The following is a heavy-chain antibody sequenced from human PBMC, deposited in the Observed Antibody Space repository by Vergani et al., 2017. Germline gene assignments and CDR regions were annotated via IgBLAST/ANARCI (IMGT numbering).Heavy chain of an antibody. CDR2: IDHTGRT. D-gene: IGHD4-11*01. Sequence: QVQLQQWGGGLLKPSETLSLTCVVNGGSFTSYHWTWIRQSPGEGLEWVGDIDHTGRTDYNPSLKSRLTMSVDKSRNQFSLTLNSVTATDTAIYFCARVNTETNGHLYYCYCMDVWGQGTAVTVSP. CDR3: ARVNTETNGHLYYCYCMDV. CDR1: GGSFTSYH. J-gene: IGHJ6*01. V-gene: IGHV4-34*01.